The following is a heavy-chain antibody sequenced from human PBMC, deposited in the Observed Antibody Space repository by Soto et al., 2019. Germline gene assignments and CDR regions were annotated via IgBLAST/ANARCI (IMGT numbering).Heavy chain of an antibody. J-gene: IGHJ4*02. Sequence: ASVKVSFKASKYTFTNYAIHWVRQAPGQRLEWMGWINAGNGHTKYSQKFQARVTITRDTSASTAYMELSSLRSEDTAVYYCARGERYYYDSSGYFGFDYWGQGTLVTGSS. CDR2: INAGNGHT. D-gene: IGHD3-22*01. CDR1: KYTFTNYA. V-gene: IGHV1-3*01. CDR3: ARGERYYYDSSGYFGFDY.